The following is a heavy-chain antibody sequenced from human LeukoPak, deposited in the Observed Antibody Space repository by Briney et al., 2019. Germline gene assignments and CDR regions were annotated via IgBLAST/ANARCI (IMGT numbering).Heavy chain of an antibody. D-gene: IGHD5-24*01. CDR1: GFTFRDYG. J-gene: IGHJ1*01. Sequence: GGSLRLSCAASGFTFRDYGMHWVRQAPGKGLEWVSGLSWNSGTIQYADSVRGRFTISRDNAKNSLYLQMNSLRPEDTALYYCAKDRDAYNLRYFQHWGQGTLVTVSS. CDR3: AKDRDAYNLRYFQH. CDR2: LSWNSGTI. V-gene: IGHV3-9*01.